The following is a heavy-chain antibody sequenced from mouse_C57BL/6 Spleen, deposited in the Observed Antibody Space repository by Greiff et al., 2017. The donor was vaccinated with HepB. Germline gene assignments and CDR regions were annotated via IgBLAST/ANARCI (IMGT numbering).Heavy chain of an antibody. V-gene: IGHV1-69*01. CDR3: ARYTTVVTLDY. Sequence: QVQLQQPGAELVMPGASVKLSCKAPGYTFTSYWMHWVKQRPGQGLEWIGEIDPSDSYTNYNQKFKGKSTLTVDKSSSTAYMQLSSLTSEDSAVYYCARYTTVVTLDYWGQGTTLTVSS. D-gene: IGHD1-1*01. CDR1: GYTFTSYW. J-gene: IGHJ2*01. CDR2: IDPSDSYT.